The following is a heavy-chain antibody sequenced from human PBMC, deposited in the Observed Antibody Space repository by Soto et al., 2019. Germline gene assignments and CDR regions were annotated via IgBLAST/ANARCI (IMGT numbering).Heavy chain of an antibody. D-gene: IGHD5-12*01. CDR1: GGTFRNHA. J-gene: IGHJ5*02. CDR3: ARPLRDGSKWHYWFDP. V-gene: IGHV1-69*01. CDR2: MIPLFGTT. Sequence: GPEVKKPGSSVKVSCKASGGTFRNHAINWLRQAPGQGLEWMGGMIPLFGTTTYAQKFRDKVTITADESTTTAYMELRSLRLEDTAVYYCARPLRDGSKWHYWFDPWGQGTLVTVSS.